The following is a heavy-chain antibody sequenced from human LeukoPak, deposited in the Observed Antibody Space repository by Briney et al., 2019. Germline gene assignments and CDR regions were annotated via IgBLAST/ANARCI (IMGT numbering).Heavy chain of an antibody. V-gene: IGHV3-23*01. D-gene: IGHD2-15*01. CDR1: GFTFSSCA. J-gene: IGHJ4*02. Sequence: PGGSLRLSCAASGFTFSSCAMSWVRQAPGKGLEWVSAISGSGGSTYYADPVKGRFTISRDNSKNTLYLQMNSLRAEDTAVYYCAKVEAADGYCSGGSCYYFDYWGQGTLVTVSS. CDR2: ISGSGGST. CDR3: AKVEAADGYCSGGSCYYFDY.